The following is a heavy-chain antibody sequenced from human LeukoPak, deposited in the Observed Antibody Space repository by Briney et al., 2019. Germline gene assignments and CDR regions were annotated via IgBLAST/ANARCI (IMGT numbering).Heavy chain of an antibody. J-gene: IGHJ4*02. D-gene: IGHD2-15*01. CDR3: ARVICSGGSCRFDY. CDR1: GGSISSYY. V-gene: IGHV4-4*07. Sequence: PSETLSLTCTVSGGSISSYYWNWIRQPAGKGLEWIGRIRTSGSTNYNPSLKSRVTMSVDTSKNKFSLKLSSVTAADTAVYYCARVICSGGSCRFDYWGQGTLVTVSS. CDR2: IRTSGST.